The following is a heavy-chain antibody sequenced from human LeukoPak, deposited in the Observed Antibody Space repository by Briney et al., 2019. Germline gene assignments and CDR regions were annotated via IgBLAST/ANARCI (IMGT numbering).Heavy chain of an antibody. J-gene: IGHJ4*02. CDR1: GFTFNTYC. CDR2: ISGSGGAT. CDR3: ARGGVDYYGSGTYYLMYYFDY. V-gene: IGHV3-23*01. Sequence: GGSLRLSCAASGFTFNTYCISWVRQAPGKGLEWVSVISGSGGATYYADSVKGRFTISRDDPHNTLYLQMNSLRAEDTAVYFCARGGVDYYGSGTYYLMYYFDYWGQGALVTVSS. D-gene: IGHD3-10*01.